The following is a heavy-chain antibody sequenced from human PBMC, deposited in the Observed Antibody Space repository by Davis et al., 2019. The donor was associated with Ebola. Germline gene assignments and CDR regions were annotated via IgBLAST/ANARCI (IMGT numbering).Heavy chain of an antibody. CDR2: IYPGDSHT. CDR3: AAYGSGSKPFDY. V-gene: IGHV5-51*01. CDR1: GYSFTNSW. D-gene: IGHD3-10*01. J-gene: IGHJ4*02. Sequence: GESLKISCYGSGYSFTNSWIGWVRQVSGNGLEWMGIIYPGDSHTRYSPSFQGHVTMSVDKSITTAYLQWNSLEASDTAMYYCAAYGSGSKPFDYWGQGTLLTVSS.